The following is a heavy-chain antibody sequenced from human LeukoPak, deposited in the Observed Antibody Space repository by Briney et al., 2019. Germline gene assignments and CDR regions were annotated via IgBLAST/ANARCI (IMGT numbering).Heavy chain of an antibody. Sequence: PERSLRLSCTTSGFTFSSFAMSWVRQAPGKGLEWVAVISYDGSNKYYADSVKGRFTISRDNSKNTLYLQMNSLRAEDTAVYYCARDPLLGYDSSGYLHWGQGTLVTVSS. CDR1: GFTFSSFA. V-gene: IGHV3-30-3*01. CDR2: ISYDGSNK. D-gene: IGHD3-22*01. J-gene: IGHJ4*02. CDR3: ARDPLLGYDSSGYLH.